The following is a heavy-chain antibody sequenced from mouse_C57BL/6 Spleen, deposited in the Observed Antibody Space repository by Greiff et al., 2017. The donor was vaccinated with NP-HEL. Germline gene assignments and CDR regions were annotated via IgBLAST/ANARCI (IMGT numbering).Heavy chain of an antibody. CDR1: GYAFSSSW. J-gene: IGHJ2*01. D-gene: IGHD2-4*01. CDR2: IYPGDGDT. CDR3: ARDDFLGGYFDY. Sequence: QVQLKESGPELVKPGASVKISCKASGYAFSSSWMNWVKQRPGKGLEWIGRIYPGDGDTNYNGKFKGKATLTADKSSSTAYMQLSSLTSEDSAVYFCARDDFLGGYFDYWGQGTTLTVSS. V-gene: IGHV1-82*01.